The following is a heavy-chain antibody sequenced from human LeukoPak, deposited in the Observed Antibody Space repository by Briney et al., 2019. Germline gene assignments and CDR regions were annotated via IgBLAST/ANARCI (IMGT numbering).Heavy chain of an antibody. CDR2: IYSDNT. Sequence: GGFLRLSCTVSGFTVSSNSMSWVRQAPGKGLEWVSFIYSDNTHYSDSVKGRFTISRDNSKNTLYLQMNSLGAEDTAVYYCARRAGAYSHPYDYWGQGTLVTVSS. CDR1: GFTVSSNS. D-gene: IGHD4/OR15-4a*01. J-gene: IGHJ4*02. V-gene: IGHV3-53*01. CDR3: ARRAGAYSHPYDY.